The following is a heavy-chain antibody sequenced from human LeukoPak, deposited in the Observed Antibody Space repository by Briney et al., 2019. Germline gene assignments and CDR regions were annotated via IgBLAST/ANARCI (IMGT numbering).Heavy chain of an antibody. CDR3: ARAAHADDY. CDR2: ISGSGGST. V-gene: IGHV3-23*01. Sequence: GGSLRLSCAASGFTFSSYAMSWVRQAPGKGLEWVSDISGSGGSTYYADSVKGRFTISRDNAKNSLYLQMNSLRAEDTAVYYCARAAHADDYWGQGTLVTVSS. CDR1: GFTFSSYA. J-gene: IGHJ4*02.